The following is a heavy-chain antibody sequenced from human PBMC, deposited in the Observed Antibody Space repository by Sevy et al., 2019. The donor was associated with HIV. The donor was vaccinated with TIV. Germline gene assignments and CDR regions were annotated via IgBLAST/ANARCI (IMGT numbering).Heavy chain of an antibody. Sequence: LRLSCAASGFTFDDYAMHWVRQAPGKGLEWVSGISWNSGSIGYADSVKGRFTISRDNAKNSLYLQMNSLRAEDTALYYCAKDIRGLYSYDAFDIWGQGKMVTVSS. CDR1: GFTFDDYA. CDR2: ISWNSGSI. D-gene: IGHD5-18*01. CDR3: AKDIRGLYSYDAFDI. V-gene: IGHV3-9*01. J-gene: IGHJ3*02.